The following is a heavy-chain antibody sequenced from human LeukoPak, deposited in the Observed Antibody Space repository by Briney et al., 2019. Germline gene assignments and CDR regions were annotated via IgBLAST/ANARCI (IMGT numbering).Heavy chain of an antibody. CDR3: AREESRGGGFDY. Sequence: GSLRLSCAASGVTVSSNQMSWVRQAPGKGLEWVSVIYSGGITYYADSVKGRFSISRDNSKNTLYLQMNSLRAEDTAVYYCAREESRGGGFDYWGQGTLVTVSS. V-gene: IGHV3-66*01. D-gene: IGHD3-16*01. CDR2: IYSGGIT. J-gene: IGHJ4*02. CDR1: GVTVSSNQ.